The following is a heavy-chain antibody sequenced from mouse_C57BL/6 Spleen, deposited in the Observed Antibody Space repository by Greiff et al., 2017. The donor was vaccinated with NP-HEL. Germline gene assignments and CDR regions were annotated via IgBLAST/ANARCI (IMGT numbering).Heavy chain of an antibody. CDR1: GYTFTSYD. Sequence: QVQLQQSGPELVKPGASVKLSCKASGYTFTSYDINWVKQRPGQGLEWIGWIYPRDGSTKYNEKFKGKATLTVATSSSTAYMELHSLTSEDSAVYFCARPYDYDGVAMDYWGQGTSVTVSS. V-gene: IGHV1-85*01. J-gene: IGHJ4*01. CDR3: ARPYDYDGVAMDY. D-gene: IGHD2-4*01. CDR2: IYPRDGST.